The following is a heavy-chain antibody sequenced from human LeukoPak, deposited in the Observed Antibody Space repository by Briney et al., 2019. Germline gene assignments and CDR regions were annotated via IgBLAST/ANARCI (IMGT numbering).Heavy chain of an antibody. J-gene: IGHJ6*04. CDR2: INHSGST. Sequence: SETLSLTCAVYGGSFSGYYWSWIRQPPGKGLEWIGEINHSGSTNYNPSLKSRVTISVDTSKNQFSLKLSSVTAADTAVYYCAGGPPLDVWGKGTTVTVSS. CDR3: AGGPPLDV. V-gene: IGHV4-34*01. CDR1: GGSFSGYY.